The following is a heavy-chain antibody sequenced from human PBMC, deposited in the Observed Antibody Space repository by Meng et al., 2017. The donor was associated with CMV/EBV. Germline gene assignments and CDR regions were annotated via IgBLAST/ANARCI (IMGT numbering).Heavy chain of an antibody. Sequence: WSLRLPCAASGFTFSSYSMNWVRQAPGKGLEWVSYISSSSSTIYYADSVKGRFTISRDNAKNSLYLQMNSLRAEDTAVYYCARDGGAYYYDSSGYFYGMDVWGQGTTVTVSS. V-gene: IGHV3-48*04. CDR1: GFTFSSYS. CDR2: ISSSSSTI. CDR3: ARDGGAYYYDSSGYFYGMDV. J-gene: IGHJ6*02. D-gene: IGHD3-22*01.